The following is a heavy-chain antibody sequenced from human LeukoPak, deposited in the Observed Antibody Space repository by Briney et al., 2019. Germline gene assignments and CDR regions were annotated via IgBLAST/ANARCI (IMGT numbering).Heavy chain of an antibody. CDR3: AKGRNHGGIAAAGQNFDY. CDR1: GFTFSSYG. V-gene: IGHV3-23*01. D-gene: IGHD6-13*01. J-gene: IGHJ4*02. Sequence: GGSLRLSCAASGFTFSSYGMSWVRQAPGKGLEWVSAISGSGGSTYYADSVKGRFTISRDNSKNTLYLQMNSLRAEDTAVYYCAKGRNHGGIAAAGQNFDYWGQGTLVTVSS. CDR2: ISGSGGST.